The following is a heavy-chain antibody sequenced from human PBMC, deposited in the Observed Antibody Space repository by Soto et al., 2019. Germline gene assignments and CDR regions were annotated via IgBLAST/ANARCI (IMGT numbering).Heavy chain of an antibody. Sequence: EGQMLQSGEDLVQPGASLRLSCAASGFTFGIYAMTWVRQAQGKGLEWVATMSATGGRTFYADSVKGRFTISRDNSKNTLYLQMNSLRAEDTAIYYCAKDLSSYGYLDVRGQETLVTVSS. CDR2: MSATGGRT. D-gene: IGHD6-13*01. CDR1: GFTFGIYA. CDR3: AKDLSSYGYLDV. J-gene: IGHJ4*02. V-gene: IGHV3-23*01.